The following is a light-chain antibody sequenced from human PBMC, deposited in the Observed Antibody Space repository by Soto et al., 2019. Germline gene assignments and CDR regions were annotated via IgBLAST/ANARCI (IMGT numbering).Light chain of an antibody. CDR3: QQYNSYSRT. Sequence: DIQMTQSPSSLSASVGNRVTITCQASQDIATYLNWYQQKPGKAPNLLTYKASSLESGVPSRFSGSGSGTEFTLTISSLQPDDFATYYCQQYNSYSRTFGQGTKVDI. CDR2: KAS. J-gene: IGKJ1*01. V-gene: IGKV1-5*03. CDR1: QDIATY.